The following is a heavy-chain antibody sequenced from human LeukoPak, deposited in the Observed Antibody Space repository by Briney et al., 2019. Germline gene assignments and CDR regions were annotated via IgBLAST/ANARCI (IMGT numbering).Heavy chain of an antibody. CDR2: ISDSGGKT. J-gene: IGHJ4*02. CDR1: GFTFSNYW. V-gene: IGHV3-23*01. Sequence: GGSLRLSCVASGFTFSNYWMTWVRQAPGKGLEWVSAISDSGGKTYYADSVKGRFTISRDNSENTLYLQMNSLKAEDTAVYFCAKTSSSSGEWGQGTLVTVSS. CDR3: AKTSSSSGE. D-gene: IGHD6-6*01.